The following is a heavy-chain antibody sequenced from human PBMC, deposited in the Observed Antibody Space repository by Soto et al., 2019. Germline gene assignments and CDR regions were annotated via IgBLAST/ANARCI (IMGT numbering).Heavy chain of an antibody. D-gene: IGHD2-2*01. CDR1: GGSFSIGGYS. CDR2: IYHSGST. V-gene: IGHV4-30-2*01. Sequence: TLSLSCAVSGGSFSIGGYSWSCMGQAPGKGLEWIGYIYHSGSTYYNPSLKSRVTISVDRSKNQFSLKLSSVTAADTAVYYCARGETGYCSSTSCPYNWFDPWGQGTLVTVSS. J-gene: IGHJ5*02. CDR3: ARGETGYCSSTSCPYNWFDP.